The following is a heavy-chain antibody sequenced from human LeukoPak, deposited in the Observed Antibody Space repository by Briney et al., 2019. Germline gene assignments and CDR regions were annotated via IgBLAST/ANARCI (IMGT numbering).Heavy chain of an antibody. Sequence: SETLSLTCAVYGGSFSGYYWSWIRQPPGKGLEWIGEINHSGSTNYNPSLKSRVTISVDTSKNQFSLKLSSVTAADTAVYYCARENRGYSYGYYYWGQGTLVIVSS. J-gene: IGHJ4*02. CDR2: INHSGST. V-gene: IGHV4-34*01. CDR1: GGSFSGYY. CDR3: ARENRGYSYGYYY. D-gene: IGHD5-18*01.